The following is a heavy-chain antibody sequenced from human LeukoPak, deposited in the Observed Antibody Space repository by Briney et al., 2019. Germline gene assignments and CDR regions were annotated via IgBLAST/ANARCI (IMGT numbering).Heavy chain of an antibody. J-gene: IGHJ5*02. D-gene: IGHD3-10*01. CDR3: ARGRFYYGSGSYYRRSWFDP. CDR2: INHSGST. Sequence: SETLSLTCAVYGGSFSGYYWGWIRQPPGKGLKWIGEINHSGSTNYNPSLKSRVTISVDTSKNQFSLKLSSVTAADTAVYYCARGRFYYGSGSYYRRSWFDPWGQGTLVTVSS. CDR1: GGSFSGYY. V-gene: IGHV4-34*01.